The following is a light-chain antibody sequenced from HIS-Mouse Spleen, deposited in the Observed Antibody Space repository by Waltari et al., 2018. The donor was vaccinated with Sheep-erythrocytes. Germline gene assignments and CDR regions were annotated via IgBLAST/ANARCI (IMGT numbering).Light chain of an antibody. Sequence: QSALTQPASVSGSPGQSITLSCTGTSMDVGSYNLVSWYQQHPGKAPKLMIYEGSKRPSGVSNRFPGSKSGNTASLTISGLQAEDEADYYCCSYAGSSTPWVFGGGTKLTVL. CDR1: SMDVGSYNL. CDR3: CSYAGSSTPWV. J-gene: IGLJ3*02. V-gene: IGLV2-23*01. CDR2: EGS.